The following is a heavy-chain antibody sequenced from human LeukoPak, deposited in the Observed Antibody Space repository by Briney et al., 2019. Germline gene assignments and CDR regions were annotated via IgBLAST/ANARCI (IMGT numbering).Heavy chain of an antibody. D-gene: IGHD5-12*01. Sequence: ASMTVSCKASGYTFTGYYMHWVRQAPGQGLEWMGWINPVSIGTKYAQKFQGRVTMTRDTSISTPYMELSRLRSDDTAVYYCARDRGIVAKIPLSYWGQGTRV. J-gene: IGHJ4*02. CDR1: GYTFTGYY. CDR3: ARDRGIVAKIPLSY. CDR2: INPVSIGT. V-gene: IGHV1-2*02.